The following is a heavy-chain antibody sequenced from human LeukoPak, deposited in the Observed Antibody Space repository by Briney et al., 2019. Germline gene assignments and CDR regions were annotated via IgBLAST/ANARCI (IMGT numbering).Heavy chain of an antibody. J-gene: IGHJ4*02. CDR3: AKARDDYGDYPKDY. Sequence: PGGSLRLSCAASGFTFSSYAMSWVRQAPGKGLEWVSAISGSGGSTYYADSVKGRFTISRDNSKNTLYLQMNSPRAEDAAVYYCAKARDDYGDYPKDYWGQGTLVTVSS. CDR2: ISGSGGST. D-gene: IGHD4-17*01. V-gene: IGHV3-23*01. CDR1: GFTFSSYA.